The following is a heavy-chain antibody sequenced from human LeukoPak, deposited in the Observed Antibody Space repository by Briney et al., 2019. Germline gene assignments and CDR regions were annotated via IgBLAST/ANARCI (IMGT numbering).Heavy chain of an antibody. J-gene: IGHJ1*01. V-gene: IGHV4-39*01. CDR1: GGSISSSSYY. D-gene: IGHD6-13*01. CDR3: ARIAAAGTPTEYFQH. CDR2: IYYSGST. Sequence: PSETLSLTCTVSGGSISSSSYYWVWIRQPPGKGLEWIGSIYYSGSTYYNPSLKSRVTISVDTSKNQFSLKLSSVTAADTAVYYCARIAAAGTPTEYFQHWGQGTLVSASS.